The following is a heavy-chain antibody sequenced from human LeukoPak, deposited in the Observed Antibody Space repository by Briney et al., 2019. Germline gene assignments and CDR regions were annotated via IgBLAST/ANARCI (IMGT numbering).Heavy chain of an antibody. CDR2: IKQDGSEK. CDR1: GFTLSSYW. V-gene: IGHV3-7*01. Sequence: GGSLRLSCAASGFTLSSYWMSWVRQAPGKGLEWVANIKQDGSEKYYVDSVKGRFTISRDNAKNSLYLQMNSLGAEDTAVYYCARSHLRDYFDYWGQGTLVTVSS. CDR3: ARSHLRDYFDY. J-gene: IGHJ4*02.